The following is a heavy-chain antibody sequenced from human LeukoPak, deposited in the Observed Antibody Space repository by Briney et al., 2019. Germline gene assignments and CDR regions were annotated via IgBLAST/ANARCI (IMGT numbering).Heavy chain of an antibody. V-gene: IGHV1-8*01. CDR2: MNPNSGNT. D-gene: IGHD6-13*01. J-gene: IGHJ4*02. CDR3: ARGDALGTDY. Sequence: GASVKVSCKASGYTLTNFDINWVRQATGQGLEWMGYMNPNSGNTGYAQKFQGRVTMTTNISIGTAYMELSSLRSEDTAVYYCARGDALGTDYWGQGTLVTVSS. CDR1: GYTLTNFD.